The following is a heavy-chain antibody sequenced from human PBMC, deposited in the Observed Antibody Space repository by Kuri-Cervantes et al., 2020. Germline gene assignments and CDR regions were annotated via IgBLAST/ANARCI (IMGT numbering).Heavy chain of an antibody. CDR1: GGSISSYY. D-gene: IGHD5-18*01. CDR3: ASARYSYDFDY. V-gene: IGHV4-4*08. J-gene: IGHJ4*02. CDR2: IYTSGST. Sequence: SETLSLTCTVSGGSISSYYWSWIRQPPGKGLEWIGYIYTSGSTNYNPSLKSRVTISVDKSKNQFSLKLSSVTAADTAVYYCASARYSYDFDYWGQGTLVTVSS.